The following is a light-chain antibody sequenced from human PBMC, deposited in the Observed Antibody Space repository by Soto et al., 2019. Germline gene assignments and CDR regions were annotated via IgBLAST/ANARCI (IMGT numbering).Light chain of an antibody. Sequence: ETVMTHSPATLPVSPGQRATLSCSASQSVRSNLAWYQQKPGQAPRLLIYGASTSATGVPARFSGSGSGTQFTLTIASHQCEDFAIDYCQEYANWPRWTLGQGTKADIK. J-gene: IGKJ1*01. CDR3: QEYANWPRWT. V-gene: IGKV3D-15*01. CDR2: GAS. CDR1: QSVRSN.